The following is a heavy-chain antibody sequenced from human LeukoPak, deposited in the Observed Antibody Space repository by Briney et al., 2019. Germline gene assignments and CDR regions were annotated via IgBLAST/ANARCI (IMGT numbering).Heavy chain of an antibody. CDR2: LYSGGST. CDR1: GFTVSSKY. V-gene: IGHV3-66*02. Sequence: GGSLRLSCAASGFTVSSKYMNWVRQAPGKGLEWVSVLYSGGSTYYADSVKGRFTISRDNSKNTLYLQMNSLRAEDTAVYYCARDWITVGTFDYWGQGTLVTVSS. D-gene: IGHD1-14*01. CDR3: ARDWITVGTFDY. J-gene: IGHJ4*02.